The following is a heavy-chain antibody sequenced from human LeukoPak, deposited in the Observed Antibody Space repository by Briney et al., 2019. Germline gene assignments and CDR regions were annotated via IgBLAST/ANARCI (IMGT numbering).Heavy chain of an antibody. D-gene: IGHD7-27*01. J-gene: IGHJ3*02. Sequence: GGSLRLSCAASGFTFSSYTMNWVRQAPGKGLEWVSSISSSSSYIYCADSVRGRFTISRDNAKNSLYLQMNSLRAEDTAEYYCARDLNLWGAFDIWGQGTMVTVSS. CDR2: ISSSSSYI. CDR3: ARDLNLWGAFDI. V-gene: IGHV3-21*01. CDR1: GFTFSSYT.